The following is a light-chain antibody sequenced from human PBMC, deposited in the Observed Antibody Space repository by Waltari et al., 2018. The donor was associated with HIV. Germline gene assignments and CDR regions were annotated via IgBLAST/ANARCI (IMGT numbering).Light chain of an antibody. V-gene: IGKV1-33*01. J-gene: IGKJ3*01. CDR1: QDISTD. CDR3: QQYDNLLST. CDR2: DAS. Sequence: DIQMTQSPSSLSASVVDRVTITCQASQDISTDLNWYQQTPGKAPKLLIYDASNLETGVPSRFSGTGSGTDFTFTISSLQPEDIATYYCQQYDNLLSTFGPGTKVDSK.